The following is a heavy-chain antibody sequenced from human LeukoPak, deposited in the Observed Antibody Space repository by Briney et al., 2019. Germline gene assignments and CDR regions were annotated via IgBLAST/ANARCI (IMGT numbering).Heavy chain of an antibody. CDR3: ARVQSYGEVDY. CDR2: IYSGGST. J-gene: IGHJ4*02. Sequence: GSLRLSCAASGFTVSSNYMSWVRQAPGKGLEWVSVIYSGGSTYCADSVKGRFTISRDNSKNTLYLQMNSLRAEDTAVYYCARVQSYGEVDYWGQGTLVTVSS. D-gene: IGHD4-17*01. CDR1: GFTVSSNY. V-gene: IGHV3-53*01.